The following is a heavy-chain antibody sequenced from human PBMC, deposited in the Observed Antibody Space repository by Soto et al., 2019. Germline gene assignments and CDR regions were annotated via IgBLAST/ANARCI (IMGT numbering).Heavy chain of an antibody. J-gene: IGHJ4*02. CDR1: GFTFSSYW. CDR3: ARTATSHFDY. V-gene: IGHV3-7*01. D-gene: IGHD6-6*01. CDR2: IKQDGSEK. Sequence: EVQLVESGGGLVQPGGSLRLSCADSGFTFSSYWMSWVRQAPGKGLEWVANIKQDGSEKYYVDSVKGRFTIARDNAKNSLYLQMNSRRAEDTAGYYCARTATSHFDYWGQGTLVIVSS.